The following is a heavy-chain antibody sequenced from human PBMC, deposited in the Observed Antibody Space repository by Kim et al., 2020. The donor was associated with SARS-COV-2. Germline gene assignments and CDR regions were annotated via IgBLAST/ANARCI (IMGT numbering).Heavy chain of an antibody. D-gene: IGHD4-17*01. CDR2: INPNSGGT. CDR3: ARELRYGNWFDP. V-gene: IGHV1-2*06. CDR1: GYTFTGYY. Sequence: ASVKVSCKASGYTFTGYYMHWVRQAPGQGLEWMGRINPNSGGTNYAQKFQGRVTMTRDTSISTAYMELSRLRSDDTAVYYCARELRYGNWFDPWGQGTLVTVSS. J-gene: IGHJ5*02.